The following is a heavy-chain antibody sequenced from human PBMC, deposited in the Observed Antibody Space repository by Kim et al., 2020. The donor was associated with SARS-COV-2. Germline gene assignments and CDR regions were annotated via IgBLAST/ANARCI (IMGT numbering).Heavy chain of an antibody. V-gene: IGHV1-69*13. CDR1: GGTFSSYA. CDR3: ARDLPKGQPYGDYPGFNWFDP. CDR2: IIPIFGTA. Sequence: SVKVSCKASGGTFSSYAISWVRQAPGQGLEWMGGIIPIFGTANYAQKFQGRVTITADESTSTAYMELSSLRSEDTAVYYCARDLPKGQPYGDYPGFNWFDPWGQGTLVTVSS. D-gene: IGHD4-17*01. J-gene: IGHJ5*02.